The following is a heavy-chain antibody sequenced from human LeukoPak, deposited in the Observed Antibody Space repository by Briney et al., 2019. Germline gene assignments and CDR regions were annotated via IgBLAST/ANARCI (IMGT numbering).Heavy chain of an antibody. V-gene: IGHV1-2*02. CDR2: INPNSGGT. CDR1: GNTFTGYY. D-gene: IGHD3-22*01. Sequence: GASVKVSCKASGNTFTGYYMHWVRQAPGQGLEWMGWINPNSGGTNYAQKFQGRVTMTRDTSISTAYMELSRLRSDDTAVYYCARTYDSSGPYIDYWGQGTLVTVSS. CDR3: ARTYDSSGPYIDY. J-gene: IGHJ4*02.